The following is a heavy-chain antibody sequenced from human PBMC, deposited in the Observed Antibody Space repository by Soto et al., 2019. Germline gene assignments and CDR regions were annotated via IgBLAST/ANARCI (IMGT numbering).Heavy chain of an antibody. CDR3: ARIPRRYCSSTRCYGFAP. Sequence: GPTLVNPTETRTLTCTVSGFSLSNARMGVSWIRQPPGKALEWLAHIFSNDEKSYSTSLKSRLTISKDTSKSQVVLTMTNMDPVDTATYYCARIPRRYCSSTRCYGFAPWAQGNMVPV. V-gene: IGHV2-26*01. D-gene: IGHD2-2*01. CDR1: GFSLSNARMG. J-gene: IGHJ5*02. CDR2: IFSNDEK.